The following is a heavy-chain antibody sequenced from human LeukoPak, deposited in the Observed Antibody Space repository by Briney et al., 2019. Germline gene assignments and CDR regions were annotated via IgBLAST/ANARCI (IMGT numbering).Heavy chain of an antibody. V-gene: IGHV4-38-2*02. CDR2: IYHSGST. D-gene: IGHD5-24*01. CDR1: GYSISSGYY. Sequence: SETLSLTCTVSGYSISSGYYWGWIRPPPGKGLEWTGSIYHSGSTYYNPSLKSRVTISVDTSKNQFSLKLSSVTAADTAVYYCARGPACRDGYNCDYYYYYMDVWGKGTTVTVSS. J-gene: IGHJ6*03. CDR3: ARGPACRDGYNCDYYYYYMDV.